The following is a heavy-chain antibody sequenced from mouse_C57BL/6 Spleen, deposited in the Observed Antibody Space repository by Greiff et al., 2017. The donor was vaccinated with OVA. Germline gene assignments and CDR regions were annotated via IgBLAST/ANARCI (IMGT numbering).Heavy chain of an antibody. J-gene: IGHJ4*01. V-gene: IGHV1-15*01. Sequence: VKLMESGAELVRPGASVTLSCKASGYTFTDYEMHWVKQTPVHGLEWIGAIDPETGGTAYNQKFKGKAILTADKSSSTAYMELRSLTSEDSAVYYCTRSDSSGIYAMDYWGQGTSVTVSS. D-gene: IGHD3-2*02. CDR1: GYTFTDYE. CDR2: IDPETGGT. CDR3: TRSDSSGIYAMDY.